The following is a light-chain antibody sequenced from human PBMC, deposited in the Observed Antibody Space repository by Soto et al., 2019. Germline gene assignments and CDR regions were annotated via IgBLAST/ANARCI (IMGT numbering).Light chain of an antibody. V-gene: IGLV1-44*01. CDR3: AAWDDGLNGVI. J-gene: IGLJ2*01. Sequence: QAVVTQPPSASVTPGQRVTISCSGSNSNIGSNAVSWYQQLPGTAPKLLIYNNNQRPSGVPDRFSGSKSGTSASLAISGLQSEDEADFYCAAWDDGLNGVIFGGGTKLTVL. CDR1: NSNIGSNA. CDR2: NNN.